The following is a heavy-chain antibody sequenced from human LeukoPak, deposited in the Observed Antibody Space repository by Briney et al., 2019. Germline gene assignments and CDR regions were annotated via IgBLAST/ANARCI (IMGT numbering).Heavy chain of an antibody. J-gene: IGHJ4*02. CDR3: ARASPPSITMVRGVRFDY. CDR1: GGSFSGYY. V-gene: IGHV4-34*01. CDR2: INHSGST. D-gene: IGHD3-10*01. Sequence: SETLSLTCAVYGGSFSGYYWSWIRQPPGKGLEWIGEINHSGSTNYNPSLKSRVTISVDTSKNQFSLKLSSVTAADTAVYYCARASPPSITMVRGVRFDYWGQGTLVTVSS.